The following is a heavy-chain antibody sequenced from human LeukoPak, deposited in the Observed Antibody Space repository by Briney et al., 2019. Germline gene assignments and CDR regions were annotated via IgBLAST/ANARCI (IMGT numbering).Heavy chain of an antibody. Sequence: GGSLRLSCAASGFTFSSYGMSWVRQAPGKGLEWVSAISGSGGSTYYADSVKGRFTISRDNSKNTLYLQMNSLRAEDTAVYYCAKGPRNYYYYGDDHYFDYWGQGTLVTVSS. D-gene: IGHD4-17*01. CDR1: GFTFSSYG. CDR2: ISGSGGST. CDR3: AKGPRNYYYYGDDHYFDY. J-gene: IGHJ4*02. V-gene: IGHV3-23*01.